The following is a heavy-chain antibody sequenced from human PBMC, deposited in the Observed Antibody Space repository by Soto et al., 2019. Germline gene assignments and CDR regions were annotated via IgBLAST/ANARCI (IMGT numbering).Heavy chain of an antibody. D-gene: IGHD4-17*01. CDR1: GFTFSSYW. J-gene: IGHJ4*02. CDR2: INSDGSSL. CDR3: ASDPLPNYGDYDNYFDS. Sequence: EVQLVESGGGLVQPGGSLRLSCAASGFTFSSYWMHWVRQAPGKGLVWVSRINSDGSSLTYADSVKGRFTISRDNAKNTLYLQLNSLRAEDTAVYYCASDPLPNYGDYDNYFDSWGQGTLVTVSS. V-gene: IGHV3-74*01.